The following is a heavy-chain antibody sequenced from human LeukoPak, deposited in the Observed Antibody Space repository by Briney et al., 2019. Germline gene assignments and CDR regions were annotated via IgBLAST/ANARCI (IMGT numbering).Heavy chain of an antibody. V-gene: IGHV1-46*01. CDR1: GSTFTSYY. Sequence: ASVKVSCKASGSTFTSYYMHWVRQAPGQGLEWMGIINPSGGSTSYAQKFQGRVTMTRDTSTSTVYMELSSLRSEDTAVYYCARAPSPYGSVDYWGQGTLVTVSS. CDR2: INPSGGST. D-gene: IGHD3-10*01. J-gene: IGHJ4*02. CDR3: ARAPSPYGSVDY.